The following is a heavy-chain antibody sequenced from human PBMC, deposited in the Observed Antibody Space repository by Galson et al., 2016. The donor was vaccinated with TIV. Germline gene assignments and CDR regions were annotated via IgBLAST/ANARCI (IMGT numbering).Heavy chain of an antibody. Sequence: SETLSLTCTVSGGSVSHTSYYWGWIRRTPGKGLEWIGTIYYTGITFYNPSLESRVTISVDTSKNHFSLKLSSVSAADTAVYYCARTTGAGVAARVLFDFWGQGTLVTVSS. CDR3: ARTTGAGVAARVLFDF. V-gene: IGHV4-39*07. D-gene: IGHD6-6*01. J-gene: IGHJ4*02. CDR2: IYYTGIT. CDR1: GGSVSHTSYY.